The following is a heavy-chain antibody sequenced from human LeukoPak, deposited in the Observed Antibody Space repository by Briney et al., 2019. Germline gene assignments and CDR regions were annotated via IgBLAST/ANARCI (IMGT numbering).Heavy chain of an antibody. V-gene: IGHV1-18*04. CDR1: GYTFTNYS. J-gene: IGHJ4*02. Sequence: GASVKVSCKASGYTFTNYSISWVRQAPGQGLEWMGWISAYNGNTNYAQKLQGRVTMTTDTSTSTAYMEVRSLRSDDTAVYYCARETGSYKGNYFDYWGQGTLVTVSS. CDR3: ARETGSYKGNYFDY. CDR2: ISAYNGNT. D-gene: IGHD3-9*01.